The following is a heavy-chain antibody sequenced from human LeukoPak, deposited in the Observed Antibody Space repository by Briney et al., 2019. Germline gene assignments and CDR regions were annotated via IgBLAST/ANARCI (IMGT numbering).Heavy chain of an antibody. D-gene: IGHD5-18*01. CDR1: GCTFTSHY. CDR3: ARMDMDPAMVTNFFEY. J-gene: IGHJ4*02. CDR2: IHPNTGST. V-gene: IGHV1-46*01. Sequence: ASVKVSCKASGCTFTSHYMHWIRQAPGQGLQWMGVIHPNTGSTSLAQKFQGRVTVTRDTSTSTAYMELSGLRSEDTAVYYCARMDMDPAMVTNFFEYWGQGTLVTVSS.